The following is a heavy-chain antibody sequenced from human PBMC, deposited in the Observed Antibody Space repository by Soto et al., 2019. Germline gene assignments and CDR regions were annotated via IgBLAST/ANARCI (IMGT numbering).Heavy chain of an antibody. D-gene: IGHD3-22*01. J-gene: IGHJ4*02. Sequence: PGGSLRLSWAASGFTFSSYTMRWVRQTPGKGLERVAVISHDGSDKYYADSVKGRFTISRDNAKNSLYLQMNSLRAEDTAVYYYARGYYDSSGYYWVFDYWGQGTLVTVSS. V-gene: IGHV3-30*04. CDR2: ISHDGSDK. CDR3: ARGYYDSSGYYWVFDY. CDR1: GFTFSSYT.